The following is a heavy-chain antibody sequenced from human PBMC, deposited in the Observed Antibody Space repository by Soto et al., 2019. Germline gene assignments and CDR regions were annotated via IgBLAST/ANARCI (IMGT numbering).Heavy chain of an antibody. CDR1: GAALNSGNHY. D-gene: IGHD2-21*01. CDR2: IYVTGAV. V-gene: IGHV4-31*03. Sequence: SETLSLTCSVSGAALNSGNHYWSWIRQVPGKGLEWIGHIYVTGAVDYNPSLRDRITISQDTSERQFSLNLRLVTAADTAVYYCARLRIATNNYKWFDPWGQGTLVTVSS. CDR3: ARLRIATNNYKWFDP. J-gene: IGHJ5*02.